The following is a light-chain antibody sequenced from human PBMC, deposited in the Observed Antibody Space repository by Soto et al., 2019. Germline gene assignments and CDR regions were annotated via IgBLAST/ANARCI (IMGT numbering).Light chain of an antibody. CDR3: SSYTSSSTPVV. V-gene: IGLV2-14*01. CDR2: DVS. CDR1: SSDVGGYNY. J-gene: IGLJ2*01. Sequence: QSALTQPASVSGSPGQSITISCTGTSSDVGGYNYVSWYQQHPGKAPKLMIYDVSNRPPGVSTRFSGSKSGNTASLTISGLQAEDEADYYCSSYTSSSTPVVFGGGTKLTVL.